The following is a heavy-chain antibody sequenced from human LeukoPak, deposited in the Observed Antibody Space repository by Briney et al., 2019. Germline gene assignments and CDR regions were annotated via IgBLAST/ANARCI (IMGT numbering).Heavy chain of an antibody. D-gene: IGHD3/OR15-3a*01. V-gene: IGHV4-39*07. Sequence: SETLSLTCTVSGGSISSSNHYWGWIRQPPGKGLEWIGSMSYSGSTFYNPSLKSRVTISVDTSKNQFSLKLSSVTAADTAVYYCARGTYLDVWGKGTTVTISS. CDR1: GGSISSSNHY. J-gene: IGHJ6*03. CDR3: ARGTYLDV. CDR2: MSYSGST.